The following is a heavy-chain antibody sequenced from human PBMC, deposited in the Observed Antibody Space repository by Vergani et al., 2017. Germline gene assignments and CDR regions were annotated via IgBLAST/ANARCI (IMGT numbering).Heavy chain of an antibody. V-gene: IGHV4-39*07. CDR1: GGSISSSSYY. CDR3: ARDRAREALN. D-gene: IGHD1-26*01. Sequence: QLQLQESGPGLVKPSETLSLTCTVSGGSISSSSYYWGWIRQPPGKGLEWIGSIYYSGSTYYNPSLKSRVTISVDTSKNQFSLKLSSVTAADPAVYYCARDRAREALNWGQGTLVTVSS. CDR2: IYYSGST. J-gene: IGHJ4*02.